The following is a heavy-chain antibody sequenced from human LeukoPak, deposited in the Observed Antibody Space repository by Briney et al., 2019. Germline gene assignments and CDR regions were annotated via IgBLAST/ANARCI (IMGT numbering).Heavy chain of an antibody. CDR1: GGSISSYY. V-gene: IGHV4-59*12. CDR2: IYYSGST. D-gene: IGHD1-14*01. CDR3: ATGAGVFDY. Sequence: SETLSLTCTVSGGSISSYYWSWIRQPPGKGLEWIGYIYYSGSTNYNPSLKSRLTMSADMSNNEISLKLTSVTAADTAVYYCATGAGVFDYWGQGILVTVSS. J-gene: IGHJ4*02.